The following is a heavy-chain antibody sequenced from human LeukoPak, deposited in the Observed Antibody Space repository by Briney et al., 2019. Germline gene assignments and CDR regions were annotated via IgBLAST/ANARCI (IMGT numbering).Heavy chain of an antibody. D-gene: IGHD6-13*01. CDR3: ASGPSVYSSSGYYYYMDV. Sequence: SETLSLTCTVSGGSVDSGSYYWGWIRQSPGKGLEWIGYIYYSGSTNYNPSLKSRVTISVDTSKNQFSLKLSSVTAADTAVYYCASGPSVYSSSGYYYYMDVWGKGTTVTVSS. CDR1: GGSVDSGSYY. J-gene: IGHJ6*03. CDR2: IYYSGST. V-gene: IGHV4-61*01.